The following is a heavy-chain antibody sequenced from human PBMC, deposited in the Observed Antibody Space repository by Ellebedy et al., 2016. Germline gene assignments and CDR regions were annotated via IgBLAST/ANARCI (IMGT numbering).Heavy chain of an antibody. CDR2: IATYTGNT. CDR1: GYTFTTYG. D-gene: IGHD1-7*01. CDR3: ARGSESYNWNWGGVSNDFDY. V-gene: IGHV1-18*04. J-gene: IGHJ4*02. Sequence: ASVKVSCKASGYTFTTYGVSWVRQAPGQGLEWMGWIATYTGNTKYAQNFQGRVTMTTDTSTSTAYMELRSLRSDDTAVYYCARGSESYNWNWGGVSNDFDYWGQGTLVTVSS.